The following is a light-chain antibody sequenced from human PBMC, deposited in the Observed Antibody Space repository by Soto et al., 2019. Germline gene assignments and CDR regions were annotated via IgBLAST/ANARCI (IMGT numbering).Light chain of an antibody. CDR2: AAS. J-gene: IGKJ4*01. Sequence: IQLTQSPSSLSASVGDRVTITCRASQDIAIYLAWYQQKPGEAPKLLIYAASTLYGGVPSRFSGSGSGTDFDLPITSLQAEDFATYYCQQLRMYPSTFGGGTKVEIK. CDR3: QQLRMYPST. V-gene: IGKV1-9*01. CDR1: QDIAIY.